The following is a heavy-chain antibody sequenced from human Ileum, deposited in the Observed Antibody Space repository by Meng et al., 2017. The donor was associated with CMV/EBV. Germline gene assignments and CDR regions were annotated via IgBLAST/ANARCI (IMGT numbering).Heavy chain of an antibody. CDR2: LNSDGSTA. Sequence: WKHWVREATGMGLVWVTHLNSDGSTANYADSVKGRFTVARDNAKSILHLQMNSLRAEDTAVYYCATGMAASSNVLHYWGQGTLVTVSS. D-gene: IGHD3-10*02. CDR3: ATGMAASSNVLHY. CDR1: W. V-gene: IGHV3-74*01. J-gene: IGHJ4*02.